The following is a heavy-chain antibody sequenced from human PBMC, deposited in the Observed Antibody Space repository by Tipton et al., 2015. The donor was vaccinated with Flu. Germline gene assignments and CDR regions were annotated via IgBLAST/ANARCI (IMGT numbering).Heavy chain of an antibody. CDR2: ISSSGNTI. D-gene: IGHD7-27*01. CDR3: ATLTGDDY. Sequence: SLRLSCGASEFTFSTYWMSWVRQAPGKGLEWVSYISSSGNTISYADSVRGRFTISRDNTKKSLSLQLNSLRAEDTAIYYCATLTGDDYWGQGILVTVSS. CDR1: EFTFSTYW. V-gene: IGHV3-48*03. J-gene: IGHJ4*02.